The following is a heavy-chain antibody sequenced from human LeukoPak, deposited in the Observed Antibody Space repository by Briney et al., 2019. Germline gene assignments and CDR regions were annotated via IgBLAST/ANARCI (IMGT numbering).Heavy chain of an antibody. Sequence: SVKVSCKASGGTFSSYAINWVRQAPGQGLEWMGGIIPIFGTANYAQKFQGRVTITADESTSTAYMELSSLRSEDTAVYYCARRAAIMVRGVRYGMDVWGQGTTVTVSS. CDR3: ARRAAIMVRGVRYGMDV. CDR1: GGTFSSYA. J-gene: IGHJ6*02. V-gene: IGHV1-69*13. CDR2: IIPIFGTA. D-gene: IGHD3-10*01.